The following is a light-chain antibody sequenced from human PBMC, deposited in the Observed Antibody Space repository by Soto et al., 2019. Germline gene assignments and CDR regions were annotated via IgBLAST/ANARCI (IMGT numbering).Light chain of an antibody. CDR1: SSDVGGYNY. CDR2: EVT. J-gene: IGLJ3*02. V-gene: IGLV2-8*01. Sequence: QSVLTQPPSASGSPGQSVTISCTGTSSDVGGYNYVSWYQQYPGSAPKLMIYEVTKRPSGVPDRFSGSKSGNTASLTVSGLQAEDEADYYCSSYAASNNFYFVFGGGTKLTVL. CDR3: SSYAASNNFYFV.